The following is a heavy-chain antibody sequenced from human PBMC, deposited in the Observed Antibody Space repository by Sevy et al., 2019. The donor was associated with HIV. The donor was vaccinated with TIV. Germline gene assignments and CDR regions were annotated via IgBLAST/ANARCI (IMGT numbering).Heavy chain of an antibody. CDR1: AFTFSTYA. CDR2: VSYDGGNR. CDR3: AKDAGGCSGGNCYWATNYYGMDV. V-gene: IGHV3-30*18. Sequence: GGSLRLSCAASAFTFSTYAMHWVRQAPGKGLERVAVVSYDGGNRHYADSVKGRFTISRDNSKNTLYLQMNSLRGEDTAVYYCAKDAGGCSGGNCYWATNYYGMDVWGQGTTVTVSS. J-gene: IGHJ6*02. D-gene: IGHD2-15*01.